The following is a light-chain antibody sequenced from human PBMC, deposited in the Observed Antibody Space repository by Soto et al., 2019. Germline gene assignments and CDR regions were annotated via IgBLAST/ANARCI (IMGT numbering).Light chain of an antibody. V-gene: IGKV3-20*01. CDR3: QRYGSSPPT. J-gene: IGKJ3*01. Sequence: EIVLTQSPGTLSLSPGERATLSCRASQSVSSSYLAWYQQKPGQAPRLLIYGASSRATGIPDRFSGSGSGRDFTLTISILEPEDFAVYYCQRYGSSPPTFGPGTKVDI. CDR1: QSVSSSY. CDR2: GAS.